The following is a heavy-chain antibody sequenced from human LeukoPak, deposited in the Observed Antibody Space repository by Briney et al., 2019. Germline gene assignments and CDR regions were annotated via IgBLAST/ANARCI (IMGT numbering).Heavy chain of an antibody. CDR1: GYTFIGYY. J-gene: IGHJ4*02. CDR2: INPNSGGT. Sequence: GASVKVSCKASGYTFIGYYMHWVRQAPGQGLEWMGWINPNSGGTNYAQKFQGRVTMTRDTSISTAYMELSRLRSDDAAVYYCARGPRSFLEWLPWAYWGQGTLVTVSS. CDR3: ARGPRSFLEWLPWAY. V-gene: IGHV1-2*02. D-gene: IGHD3-3*01.